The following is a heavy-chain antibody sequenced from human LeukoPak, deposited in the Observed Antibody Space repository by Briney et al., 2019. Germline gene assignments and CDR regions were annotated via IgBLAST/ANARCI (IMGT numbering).Heavy chain of an antibody. D-gene: IGHD4-23*01. CDR2: ISGSGGST. Sequence: GGSLRLSCAASGFTFSSQAMSWVRQAPGKGLEWVSGISGSGGSTYYADSVKGRFTVSRDNSKNTLYLQMNSLRAEDTAVYYCAKDHTTVVAKTFDMWGQGTMVTVSS. V-gene: IGHV3-23*01. CDR1: GFTFSSQA. J-gene: IGHJ3*02. CDR3: AKDHTTVVAKTFDM.